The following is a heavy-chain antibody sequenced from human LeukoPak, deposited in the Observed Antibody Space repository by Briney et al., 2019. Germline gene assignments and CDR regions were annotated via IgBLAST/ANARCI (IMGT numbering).Heavy chain of an antibody. CDR1: GGSISNYY. CDR3: ARDRGGSGWPDWYFDL. Sequence: SETLSLTCTVSGGSISNYYWSWIRQPPGKGLEWIGEINHSGSTNYNPSLKSRVTISVDTSKNQFSLKLSSVTAADTAVYYCARDRGGSGWPDWYFDLWGRGTLVTVSS. D-gene: IGHD6-19*01. CDR2: INHSGST. V-gene: IGHV4-34*01. J-gene: IGHJ2*01.